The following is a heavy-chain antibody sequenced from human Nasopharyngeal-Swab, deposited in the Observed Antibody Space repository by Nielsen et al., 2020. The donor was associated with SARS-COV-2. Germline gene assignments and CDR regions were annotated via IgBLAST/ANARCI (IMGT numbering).Heavy chain of an antibody. CDR1: GFTFSSYW. D-gene: IGHD2-2*01. Sequence: GGSLSLSCAASGFTFSSYWMNWVRQAPGKGLVWVSRINSDGSSTSYADSVKGRFTISRDNAKNTLYLQMNSLRAEDTAVYYCARVRGGVPAEMNYGMDVCGQGTTVTVSS. CDR2: INSDGSST. CDR3: ARVRGGVPAEMNYGMDV. V-gene: IGHV3-74*01. J-gene: IGHJ6*02.